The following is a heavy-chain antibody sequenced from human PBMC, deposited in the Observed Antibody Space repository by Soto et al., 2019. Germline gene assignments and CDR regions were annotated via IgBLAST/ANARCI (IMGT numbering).Heavy chain of an antibody. CDR1: GFTFSSYG. J-gene: IGHJ6*02. Sequence: GGSLRLSCAASGFTFSSYGMHWVRQAPGKGLEWVAVIWYDGSNKYYADSVKGRCTISRDNSKNTLYLQMNSLRAEDTAVYYCARVRTGTRGYYYGMDVWGQGTTVTVSS. CDR2: IWYDGSNK. V-gene: IGHV3-33*01. D-gene: IGHD1-1*01. CDR3: ARVRTGTRGYYYGMDV.